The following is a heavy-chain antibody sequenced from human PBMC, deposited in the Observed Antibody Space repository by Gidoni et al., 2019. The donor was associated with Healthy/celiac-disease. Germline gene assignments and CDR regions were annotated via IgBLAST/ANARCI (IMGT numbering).Heavy chain of an antibody. CDR1: GFTFSSYA. CDR2: IRGSGGST. CDR3: AKDLVVVPAARGDWFDP. Sequence: EVQLLESGGGLVQPGGSLRLSCAASGFTFSSYAMSWVRQAPGKGLEWVSAIRGSGGSTYYADSVKGRFTISRDNSKNTLYLQMNSLRAEDTAVYYCAKDLVVVPAARGDWFDPWGQGTLVTVSS. V-gene: IGHV3-23*01. D-gene: IGHD2-2*01. J-gene: IGHJ5*02.